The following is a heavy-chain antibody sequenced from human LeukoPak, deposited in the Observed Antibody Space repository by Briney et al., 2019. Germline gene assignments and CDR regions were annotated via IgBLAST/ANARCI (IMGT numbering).Heavy chain of an antibody. J-gene: IGHJ5*02. CDR2: VYAGGNTP. CDR1: GFSFGSFA. Sequence: PGGSLRLSCAGSGFSFGSFAMAWVRQAPGRGLDWVSGVYAGGNTPDYPDSVRRRFTASRDNSKSTLYLQMNSLRVEDTAVYYCAKDLTFGDGRWEFDAWGQGTPVTVSS. CDR3: AKDLTFGDGRWEFDA. V-gene: IGHV3-23*03. D-gene: IGHD3-16*01.